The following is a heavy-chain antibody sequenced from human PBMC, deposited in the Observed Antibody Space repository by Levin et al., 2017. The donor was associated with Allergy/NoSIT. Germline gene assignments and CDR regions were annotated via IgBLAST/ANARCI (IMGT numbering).Heavy chain of an antibody. Sequence: GESLKISCAASGFTFSSYWMHWVRQAPGKGLVWVSRINSDGSSTSYADSVKGRFTISRDNAKNTLYLQMNSLRAEDTAVYYCARAPRGYSYGYFDYWGQGTLVTVSS. CDR1: GFTFSSYW. D-gene: IGHD5-18*01. CDR2: INSDGSST. CDR3: ARAPRGYSYGYFDY. J-gene: IGHJ4*02. V-gene: IGHV3-74*01.